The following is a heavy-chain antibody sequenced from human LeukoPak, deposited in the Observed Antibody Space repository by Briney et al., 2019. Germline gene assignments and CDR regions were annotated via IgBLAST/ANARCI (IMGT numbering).Heavy chain of an antibody. Sequence: GGSLRLSCAASGFTFSSYWMSWVRQAPGKGLEWVANIKQDGSEKYYVDSVKGRFTISRDNAKNSLYLQMNSLRAEDTAVYYCARRGYSDSSGYDYWGQGTLVTVSS. CDR1: GFTFSSYW. CDR2: IKQDGSEK. D-gene: IGHD3-22*01. J-gene: IGHJ4*02. V-gene: IGHV3-7*01. CDR3: ARRGYSDSSGYDY.